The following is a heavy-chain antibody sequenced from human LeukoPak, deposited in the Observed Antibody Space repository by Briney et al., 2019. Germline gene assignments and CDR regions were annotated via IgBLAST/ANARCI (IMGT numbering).Heavy chain of an antibody. V-gene: IGHV3-23*01. J-gene: IGHJ4*02. CDR2: ISGSGGST. Sequence: GGSLRLSCAASGFTFSSYAMSWVRQAPGKGLEWVSAISGSGGSTYYADSVEGRFTISRDNSKNTLYLQMNSLRAEDAAVYYCAKSVVRGVTYLNFDYWGQGTLVTVSS. D-gene: IGHD3-10*01. CDR3: AKSVVRGVTYLNFDY. CDR1: GFTFSSYA.